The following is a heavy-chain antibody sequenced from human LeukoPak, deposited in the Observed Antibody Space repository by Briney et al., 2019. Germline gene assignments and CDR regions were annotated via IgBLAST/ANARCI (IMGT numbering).Heavy chain of an antibody. CDR1: GFTFSTYS. J-gene: IGHJ4*02. D-gene: IGHD6-19*01. CDR2: ISSSSSYI. V-gene: IGHV3-21*01. CDR3: ARVISVAGYDY. Sequence: PGGSLRLSCAASGFTFSTYSIHWVRQAPGKGLEWVSSISSSSSYIYYADSVKGRFTISRDNAKNSLYLQMNSLRAEDTAVYYCARVISVAGYDYWGQGTLVTVSS.